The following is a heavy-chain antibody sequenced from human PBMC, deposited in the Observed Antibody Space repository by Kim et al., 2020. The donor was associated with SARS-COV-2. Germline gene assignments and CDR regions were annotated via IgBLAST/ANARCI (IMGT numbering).Heavy chain of an antibody. J-gene: IGHJ4*02. Sequence: SQTLSLTCAVYGGSFGHYFWHWGRQSPEKGLEWIGEIKESGVTNYNPPLKSRATISADTSKNQFSLKLNSVTAAATAVYYCAIDPYVGGDDRYIFGYWAQ. CDR1: GGSFGHYF. CDR3: AIDPYVGGDDRYIFGY. V-gene: IGHV4-34*01. CDR2: IKESGVT. D-gene: IGHD3-16*01.